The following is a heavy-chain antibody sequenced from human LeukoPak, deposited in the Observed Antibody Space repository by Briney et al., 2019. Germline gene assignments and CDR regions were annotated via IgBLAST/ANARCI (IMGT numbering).Heavy chain of an antibody. CDR1: GFTFSTYI. D-gene: IGHD2/OR15-2a*01. CDR2: SSGGSSYI. J-gene: IGHJ4*02. V-gene: IGHV3-21*01. Sequence: PGGSLRLSCGASGFTFSTYIMNWVRQPPGKGLEWVSSSSGGSSYIRYTDSLKGRFTISRDNVKNSVYLQMYFCARDHDSNIASLHYWGQGTLVTVSS. CDR3: LHY.